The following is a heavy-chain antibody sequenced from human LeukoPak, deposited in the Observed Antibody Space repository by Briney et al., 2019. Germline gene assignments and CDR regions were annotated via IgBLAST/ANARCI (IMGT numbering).Heavy chain of an antibody. V-gene: IGHV3-7*04. CDR2: IKQDGSEK. CDR1: GFTFSSYW. D-gene: IGHD5-24*01. J-gene: IGHJ4*02. CDR3: ARGRWLQFIY. Sequence: GGSLRLSCAVSGFTFSSYWMNWVRQAPGKGLEWVANIKQDGSEKYYVDSVKGRFTISRDNAKNSLYLQMNSPRAEDTAVYYCARGRWLQFIYWGQGTLVTVSS.